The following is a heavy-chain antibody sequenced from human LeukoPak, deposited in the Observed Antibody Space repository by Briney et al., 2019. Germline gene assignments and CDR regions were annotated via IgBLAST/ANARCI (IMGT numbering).Heavy chain of an antibody. CDR1: GNTFTSYD. CDR3: ARGRRDSRQFDY. J-gene: IGHJ4*02. V-gene: IGHV1-8*01. Sequence: ASVKVSCKASGNTFTSYDINWVRQATGQGLEWMGWMNPNSGNTGNAQKFQGRVTMTRNTSISTAYMELSSLSSEDTAVYYCARGRRDSRQFDYWSQGTPVTVSS. CDR2: MNPNSGNT. D-gene: IGHD3-10*01.